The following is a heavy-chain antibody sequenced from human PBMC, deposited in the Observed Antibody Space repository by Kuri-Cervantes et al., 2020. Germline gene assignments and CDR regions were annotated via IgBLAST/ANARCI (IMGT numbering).Heavy chain of an antibody. Sequence: SETLSLTCTVSGGSISSYCWSWIRQPAGKGLEWIGRIYTSGSTNYNPSLKSRVTMSVDTSRNQFSPKLSSVTAADTAVYYCARDMLGYDSSGYYSDFKSYGMDVWGQGTTVTVSS. CDR1: GGSISSYC. CDR2: IYTSGST. J-gene: IGHJ6*02. CDR3: ARDMLGYDSSGYYSDFKSYGMDV. V-gene: IGHV4-4*07. D-gene: IGHD3-22*01.